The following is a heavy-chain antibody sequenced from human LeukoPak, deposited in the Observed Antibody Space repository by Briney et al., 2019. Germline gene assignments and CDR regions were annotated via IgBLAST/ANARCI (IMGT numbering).Heavy chain of an antibody. CDR1: GFSFSSNS. D-gene: IGHD2-2*01. V-gene: IGHV3-23*01. J-gene: IGHJ3*02. CDR2: ISGSGAST. CDR3: AKDQGTYCSTTSCYAPDAFDI. Sequence: GGSLRLSCGASGFSFSSNSMNWVRQAPGKGLEWVSYISGSGASTYYADSVKGRFTISRDNSKDTLYLQMNRLRAEDTAVYYCAKDQGTYCSTTSCYAPDAFDIWGQGTMVTVSS.